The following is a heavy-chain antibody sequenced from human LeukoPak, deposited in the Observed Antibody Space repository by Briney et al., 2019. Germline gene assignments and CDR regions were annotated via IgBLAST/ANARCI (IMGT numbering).Heavy chain of an antibody. CDR2: INWNGGST. D-gene: IGHD2-15*01. Sequence: GGSLRLSCAASGFTFEDYGMSWVRQAPGEGLEWVSGINWNGGSTGYADSVQGRFTISRDNAKNALYLQMNSLRVEDTALYHCTRGIDYCSGGTCYPDYWGQGTLVTVSS. J-gene: IGHJ4*02. CDR3: TRGIDYCSGGTCYPDY. V-gene: IGHV3-20*01. CDR1: GFTFEDYG.